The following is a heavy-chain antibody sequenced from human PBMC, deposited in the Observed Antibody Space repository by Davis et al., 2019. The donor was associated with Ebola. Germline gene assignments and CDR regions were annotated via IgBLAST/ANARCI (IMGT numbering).Heavy chain of an antibody. CDR1: GYTFTGYY. D-gene: IGHD4-11*01. V-gene: IGHV1-2*02. J-gene: IGHJ6*02. Sequence: AASVKVSCKASGYTFTGYYMHWVRQAPGQGLEWMGWINPNSGGTNYAQKLQGRVTMTTDTSTSTAYMELRSLRSDDTAVYYCARDYGWVTTVTTRYYYYGMDVWGQGTTVTVSS. CDR2: INPNSGGT. CDR3: ARDYGWVTTVTTRYYYYGMDV.